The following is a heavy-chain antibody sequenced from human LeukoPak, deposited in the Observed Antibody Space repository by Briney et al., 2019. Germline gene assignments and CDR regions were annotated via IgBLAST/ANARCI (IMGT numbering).Heavy chain of an antibody. J-gene: IGHJ4*02. CDR1: GFAFSDYG. Sequence: DPGGSLRLSCAASGFAFSDYGMHWVRQAPGKGLEWVAVISYDGSNKYYADSVKGRFTISRDNSKNTGYLQMSSLRGDDTAVYYCAKSTGYSSGWFDYWGQGTLVTVSS. V-gene: IGHV3-30*18. CDR2: ISYDGSNK. D-gene: IGHD6-19*01. CDR3: AKSTGYSSGWFDY.